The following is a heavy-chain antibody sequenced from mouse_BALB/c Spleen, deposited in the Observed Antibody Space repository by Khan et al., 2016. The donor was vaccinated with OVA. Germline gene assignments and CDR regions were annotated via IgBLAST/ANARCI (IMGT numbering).Heavy chain of an antibody. J-gene: IGHJ3*01. CDR2: ISSAATYT. V-gene: IGHV5-9-1*01. Sequence: EVELVESGGGLVEPGGSLKLSCAASGFTFSSFVMSWVRQTPEKRLEWVATISSAATYTYYPDSIKGRFTISRDNAKNTLYLPMNSLRSDDTAIYYCTNGNYGWFAYWGLGTLVTVST. CDR1: GFTFSSFV. D-gene: IGHD2-1*01. CDR3: TNGNYGWFAY.